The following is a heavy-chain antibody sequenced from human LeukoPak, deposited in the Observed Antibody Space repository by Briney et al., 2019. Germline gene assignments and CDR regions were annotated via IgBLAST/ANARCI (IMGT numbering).Heavy chain of an antibody. CDR1: GFTFSSYW. CDR3: ARDLVIAVAGDHNWFDP. J-gene: IGHJ5*02. CDR2: INSDGSST. D-gene: IGHD6-19*01. V-gene: IGHV3-74*01. Sequence: GGSLRLSCAASGFTFSSYWMHWVRQAPGKGLVWVSRINSDGSSTSYADSVKGRFTISRVNAKNTLYLQMNSLRAEDTAVYYCARDLVIAVAGDHNWFDPWGQGTLVTVSS.